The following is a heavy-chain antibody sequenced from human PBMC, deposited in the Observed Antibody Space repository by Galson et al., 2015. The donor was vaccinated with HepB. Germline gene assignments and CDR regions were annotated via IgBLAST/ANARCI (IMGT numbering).Heavy chain of an antibody. D-gene: IGHD3-22*01. V-gene: IGHV3-33*01. CDR2: IWYDGSNK. CDR1: GFTFSSYG. Sequence: SLRLSCAASGFTFSSYGMHWVRQAPGKGLEWVAVIWYDGSNKYYADPVKGRFTISRDNSKNTLYLQMNSLRAEDTAVYYCARDGTSYYDSSGYYSPNYYYYGMDVWGQGTTVTVSS. CDR3: ARDGTSYYDSSGYYSPNYYYYGMDV. J-gene: IGHJ6*02.